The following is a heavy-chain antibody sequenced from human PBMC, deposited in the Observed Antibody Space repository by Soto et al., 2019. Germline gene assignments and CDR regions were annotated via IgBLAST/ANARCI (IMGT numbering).Heavy chain of an antibody. CDR3: AKWVNRYSGYDLVHYYYGMDV. Sequence: PGGSLRLSCAASAFTFSSYAMSWVRQAQGKVLEWVSAISGSGGSTYYADPVKGRFTISRDNSKTTLYLQMNSLRAEDTAVYYCAKWVNRYSGYDLVHYYYGMDVWGQGTTVTVSS. CDR1: AFTFSSYA. V-gene: IGHV3-23*01. J-gene: IGHJ6*02. D-gene: IGHD5-12*01. CDR2: ISGSGGST.